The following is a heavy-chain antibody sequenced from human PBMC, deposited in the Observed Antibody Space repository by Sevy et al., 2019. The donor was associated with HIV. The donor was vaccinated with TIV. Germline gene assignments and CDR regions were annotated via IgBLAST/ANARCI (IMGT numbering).Heavy chain of an antibody. J-gene: IGHJ4*02. Sequence: GGSLRLSCAASGFSVSTHAMHWVRQAPGKGLEWVALISYDGSSKYYADTVKGRLTISRDNSKITLYLQMSSLRPDDTAVYYCTRDAGYSTGWYPSDYWGQGTLVTVSS. CDR1: GFSVSTHA. CDR3: TRDAGYSTGWYPSDY. CDR2: ISYDGSSK. D-gene: IGHD6-19*01. V-gene: IGHV3-30-3*01.